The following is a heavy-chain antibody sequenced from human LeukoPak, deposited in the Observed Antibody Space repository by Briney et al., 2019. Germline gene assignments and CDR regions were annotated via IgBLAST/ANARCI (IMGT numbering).Heavy chain of an antibody. CDR2: IMPVSGPT. V-gene: IGHV1-69*13. D-gene: IGHD3-16*01. J-gene: IGHJ4*02. CDR3: ATGSHGGIDY. Sequence: SVKVSCKTSGFKLGSYGINWVRQAPGQGLEWMGEIMPVSGPTTYAQDFQGRVTITEDESTSTAYMELSGLRSEDTAVFYCATGSHGGIDYWGQGSLVIVSS. CDR1: GFKLGSYG.